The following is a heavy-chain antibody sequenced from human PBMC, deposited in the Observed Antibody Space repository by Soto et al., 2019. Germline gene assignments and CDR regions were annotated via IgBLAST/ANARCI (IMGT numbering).Heavy chain of an antibody. J-gene: IGHJ4*02. CDR1: GGSVSSGSYY. D-gene: IGHD6-13*01. V-gene: IGHV4-61*01. CDR2: IYYSGST. Sequence: LSLTCTVSGGSVSSGSYYWGWIRQPPGKGLEWIGYIYYSGSTNYNPSLKSRVTISVDTSKNQFSLKLSSVTAADTAVYYCARGAAAGTYWGQGTLVTVSS. CDR3: ARGAAAGTY.